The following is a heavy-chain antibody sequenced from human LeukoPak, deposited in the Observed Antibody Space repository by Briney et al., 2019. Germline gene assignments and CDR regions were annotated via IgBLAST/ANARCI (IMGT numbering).Heavy chain of an antibody. Sequence: SETLSLTCTVSGGSISSGDYYWSWIRQPPGTGLEWIGYIYYSGSTYYNPSLKSRVTISVDTSKNQFSLKLSSVTAADTAVYYCARSPYSYGSYYFDYWGQGTLVTVSS. CDR2: IYYSGST. CDR1: GGSISSGDYY. CDR3: ARSPYSYGSYYFDY. V-gene: IGHV4-30-4*01. J-gene: IGHJ4*02. D-gene: IGHD5-18*01.